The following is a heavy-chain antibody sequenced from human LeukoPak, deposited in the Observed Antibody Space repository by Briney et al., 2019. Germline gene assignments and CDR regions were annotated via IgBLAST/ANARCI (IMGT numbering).Heavy chain of an antibody. V-gene: IGHV3-33*01. CDR1: GVTFSSYG. CDR2: IWYDGSNK. D-gene: IGHD6-19*01. CDR3: ARERSVADFDY. J-gene: IGHJ4*02. Sequence: GGSLRLSCAASGVTFSSYGMHGVRRSRGEGVVGWTGIWYDGSNKYYAHSVRGRFTIPRDNSKNPLYLQMNSLRAEDTAVYYCARERSVADFDYWGQGTLVTVSS.